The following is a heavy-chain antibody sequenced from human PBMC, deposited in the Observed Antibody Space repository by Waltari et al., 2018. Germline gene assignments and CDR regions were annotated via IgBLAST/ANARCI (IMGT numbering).Heavy chain of an antibody. CDR2: IHRSGRT. CDR3: ARDRGRGLYLDS. D-gene: IGHD2-15*01. Sequence: SGDSMSSSYWWNWVRQPPGKGLEWVGQIHRSGRTNYNPSLESRVTVSLDTSNNQFSLKVTSATAADTAIYYCARDRGRGLYLDSWGQGTLVTVSP. J-gene: IGHJ4*02. CDR1: GDSMSSSYW. V-gene: IGHV4-4*02.